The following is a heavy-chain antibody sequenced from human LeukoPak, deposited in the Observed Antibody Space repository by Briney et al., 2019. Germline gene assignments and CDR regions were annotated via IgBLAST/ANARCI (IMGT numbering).Heavy chain of an antibody. CDR1: GYTFTGYY. D-gene: IGHD6-13*01. CDR2: INPNSGGT. J-gene: IGHJ6*02. CDR3: ARDVRQLANYYYGLDV. V-gene: IGHV1-2*02. Sequence: ASVKVSCKASGYTFTGYYMHWARQAPGQGLEWMGWINPNSGGTNYAQKFQGRVTMTRDTSISTAYMELNRLRSDDTAVYYCARDVRQLANYYYGLDVWGQGTTVTVSS.